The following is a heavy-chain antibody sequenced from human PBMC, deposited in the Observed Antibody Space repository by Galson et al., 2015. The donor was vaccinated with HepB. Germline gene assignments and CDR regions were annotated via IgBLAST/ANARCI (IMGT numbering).Heavy chain of an antibody. CDR2: INAGNGNT. D-gene: IGHD2-2*02. J-gene: IGHJ6*02. V-gene: IGHV1-3*01. CDR3: ARDVVPAAIRRRYYYYGMDV. CDR1: GYTFTSYA. Sequence: SVKVSCKASGYTFTSYAMHWVRQAPGQRLEWMGWINAGNGNTKYSQKFQGRVTITRDTSASTAYMELSSLRSDDTAVYYCARDVVPAAIRRRYYYYGMDVWGQGTTVTVSS.